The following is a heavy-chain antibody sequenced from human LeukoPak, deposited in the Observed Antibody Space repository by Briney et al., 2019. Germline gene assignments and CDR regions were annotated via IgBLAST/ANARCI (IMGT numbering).Heavy chain of an antibody. D-gene: IGHD6-6*01. CDR1: GGTFSSYA. V-gene: IGHV1-69*05. Sequence: GASVKVSCKASGGTFSSYAISWVRQAPGQGLEWMGGIIPIFGTANYAQKFQGRVTITTDESTSTAYMELSSLRSEDTAVYYCARPGYSSSSLDYWGQGTLVTVPS. CDR3: ARPGYSSSSLDY. J-gene: IGHJ4*02. CDR2: IIPIFGTA.